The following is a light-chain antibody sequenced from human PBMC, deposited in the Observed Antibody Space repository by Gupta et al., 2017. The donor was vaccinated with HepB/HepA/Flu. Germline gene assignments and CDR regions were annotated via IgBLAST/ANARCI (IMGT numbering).Light chain of an antibody. CDR1: SLRTYY. CDR3: SSRDSSGNSLV. J-gene: IGLJ2*01. Sequence: SSELTQDPTVSVALGQTVRVTCQGDSLRTYYASWYQQKPGQAPVLVIDGDNNRPSGIPDRFSGSSSRNISSLTITGAQAEDEADYYCSSRDSSGNSLVFGGGTKVTVL. V-gene: IGLV3-19*01. CDR2: GDN.